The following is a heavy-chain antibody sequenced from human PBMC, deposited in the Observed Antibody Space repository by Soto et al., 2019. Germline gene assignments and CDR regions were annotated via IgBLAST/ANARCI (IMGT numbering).Heavy chain of an antibody. D-gene: IGHD6-19*01. Sequence: PGGSLRLSCAASGFTFSSYGMHWVRQAPGKGLEWVAVISYDGSNKYYADSVKGRFTISRDNSKNTLYLQMNSLRAEDTAVYYCAREDSSGWYGAFDIWGQGTMVTVSS. CDR2: ISYDGSNK. CDR3: AREDSSGWYGAFDI. V-gene: IGHV3-30*03. CDR1: GFTFSSYG. J-gene: IGHJ3*02.